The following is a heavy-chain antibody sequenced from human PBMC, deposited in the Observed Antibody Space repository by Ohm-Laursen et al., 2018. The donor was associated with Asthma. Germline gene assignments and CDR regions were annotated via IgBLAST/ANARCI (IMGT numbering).Heavy chain of an antibody. CDR3: AKGYCSSTSCYHFDY. Sequence: SLRLSCTASGFTFSSYGMHWVRQAPGKGLEWVAVISYDGSNKYYADSVKGRFTISRDNSKNTLYLQMNSLRAEDTAVYYCAKGYCSSTSCYHFDYWGQGTLVTVSS. V-gene: IGHV3-30*18. CDR2: ISYDGSNK. CDR1: GFTFSSYG. D-gene: IGHD2-2*01. J-gene: IGHJ4*02.